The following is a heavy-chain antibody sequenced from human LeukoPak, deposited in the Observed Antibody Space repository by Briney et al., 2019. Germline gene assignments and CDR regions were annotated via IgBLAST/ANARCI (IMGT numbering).Heavy chain of an antibody. CDR3: ARPFIMITFGGVIETDAFDI. Sequence: SETLSLTCTVSGYSISSGYYWGWIRQPPGKGLEWIGSIYHSGSTYYNPSLKSRVTISVDTSKNQFSLKLSSVTAADTAVYYCARPFIMITFGGVIETDAFDIWGQGTMVTVSS. CDR1: GYSISSGYY. CDR2: IYHSGST. J-gene: IGHJ3*02. V-gene: IGHV4-38-2*02. D-gene: IGHD3-16*02.